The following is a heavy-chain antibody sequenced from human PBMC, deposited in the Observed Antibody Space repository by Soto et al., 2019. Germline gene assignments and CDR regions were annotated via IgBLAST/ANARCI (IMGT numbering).Heavy chain of an antibody. J-gene: IGHJ5*02. V-gene: IGHV1-69*12. Sequence: QVQLVESGAEVKKPGSSVKVSCKASGGTFSSFAINWVRQAPGQGLEWIGVIIPIFGTAKYAQKFQGRVTVTADEYTSTAYMNLSGLTYKDTAVYYCAGDFRSWRGIRGGGFAPWGQGTLVTVSS. CDR2: IIPIFGTA. D-gene: IGHD3-16*01. CDR3: AGDFRSWRGIRGGGFAP. CDR1: GGTFSSFA.